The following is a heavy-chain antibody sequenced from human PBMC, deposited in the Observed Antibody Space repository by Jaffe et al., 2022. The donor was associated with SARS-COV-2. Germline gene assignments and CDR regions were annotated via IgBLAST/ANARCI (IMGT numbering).Heavy chain of an antibody. CDR2: IYYTGNT. CDR1: GGSVSSGGYY. J-gene: IGHJ4*02. Sequence: QVQLQESGPGQVKPSQTLSLTCTVSGGSVSSGGYYWTWIRQHPGKGLEWIGYIYYTGNTYYNPALKSRVTMSVDTSKNQFFLRLSSVTAADTAVHYCARESRYCTNGVCYSNFDSWGQGILVTVSS. V-gene: IGHV4-31*03. CDR3: ARESRYCTNGVCYSNFDS. D-gene: IGHD2-8*01.